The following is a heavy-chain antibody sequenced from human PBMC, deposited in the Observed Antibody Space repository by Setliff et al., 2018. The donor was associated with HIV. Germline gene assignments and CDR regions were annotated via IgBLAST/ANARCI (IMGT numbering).Heavy chain of an antibody. Sequence: ASVKVSCKASGYTFSRYGISWVRQAPGQGLEWMGWISVHNDNSNYAQRFRDRVTMTTDIPTSTAYMELRGLRSDDTAVYYCARDVGYCTATSCQTGFDYWGQGTLVTVSS. D-gene: IGHD2-8*02. CDR3: ARDVGYCTATSCQTGFDY. CDR1: GYTFSRYG. J-gene: IGHJ4*02. V-gene: IGHV1-18*01. CDR2: ISVHNDNS.